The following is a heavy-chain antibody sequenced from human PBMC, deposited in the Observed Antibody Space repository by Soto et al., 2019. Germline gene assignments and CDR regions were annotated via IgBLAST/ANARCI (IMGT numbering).Heavy chain of an antibody. J-gene: IGHJ4*02. Sequence: GGSLRLSCAGSGFTLSDHYIDWVRQAPGKGLEWVGRSRDKAQGYSTAYAASVKGRFTTSREESKNSVYLQMNSLRAEDTAVYYCAKVFSPEGGNYFDYWGQGTLVTGSS. V-gene: IGHV3-72*01. CDR3: AKVFSPEGGNYFDY. CDR1: GFTLSDHY. CDR2: SRDKAQGYST.